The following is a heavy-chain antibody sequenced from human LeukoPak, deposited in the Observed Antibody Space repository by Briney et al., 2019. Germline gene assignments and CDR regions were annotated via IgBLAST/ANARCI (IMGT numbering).Heavy chain of an antibody. D-gene: IGHD5-18*01. CDR1: GGSISSYY. Sequence: PSETLSLTCTVSGGSISSYYWSWIRQPPGKGLEWIGYIYYSGSTNYNPSLKSRATISVDTSKNQFSLKLSSVTAADTAVYYCALTGTAPKGRGYSYGSFDYWGQGTLVTVSS. J-gene: IGHJ4*02. CDR3: ALTGTAPKGRGYSYGSFDY. CDR2: IYYSGST. V-gene: IGHV4-59*01.